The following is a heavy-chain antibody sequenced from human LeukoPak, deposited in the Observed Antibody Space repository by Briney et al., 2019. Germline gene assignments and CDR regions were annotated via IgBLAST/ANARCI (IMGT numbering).Heavy chain of an antibody. J-gene: IGHJ4*02. D-gene: IGHD6-13*01. Sequence: GGSLRLSCAASGFTFSSYWMSWVRQAPGKGLEWVANIKQDGSEKYYVDSVKGRFTISRDNAKNSLYLQMNSLRAEDTAVYYCARGAKKYSSSWYCFDYWGQGTLVTVSS. CDR1: GFTFSSYW. CDR2: IKQDGSEK. CDR3: ARGAKKYSSSWYCFDY. V-gene: IGHV3-7*03.